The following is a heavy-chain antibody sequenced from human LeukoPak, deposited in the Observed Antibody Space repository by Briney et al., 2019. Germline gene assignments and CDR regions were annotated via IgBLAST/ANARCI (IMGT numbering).Heavy chain of an antibody. CDR2: ISYDGSNK. V-gene: IGHV3-30*18. D-gene: IGHD5-12*01. CDR3: AKSAGYSGYDCDY. J-gene: IGHJ4*02. Sequence: GGSLRLSCAASGFTFSSYGMHWVRQAPGKGLEWVAVISYDGSNKYYADSVKGRFTISRDNSKNTLYLQMNSLRAEDTAVYYCAKSAGYSGYDCDYWGQGTLVTVSS. CDR1: GFTFSSYG.